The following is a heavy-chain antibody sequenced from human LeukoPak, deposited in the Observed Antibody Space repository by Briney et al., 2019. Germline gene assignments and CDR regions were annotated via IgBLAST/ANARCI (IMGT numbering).Heavy chain of an antibody. J-gene: IGHJ4*02. Sequence: ASVKVSCKASGYIFTDYYMHWVRQAPGQELGWMGRINPNSGGTNYAQKFQGRVTMTRDTSISTAYMELSRLRSDDTAVYYCAREGRITGSDGFDYWGQGTLVTVSS. V-gene: IGHV1-2*06. CDR2: INPNSGGT. CDR3: AREGRITGSDGFDY. CDR1: GYIFTDYY. D-gene: IGHD1-20*01.